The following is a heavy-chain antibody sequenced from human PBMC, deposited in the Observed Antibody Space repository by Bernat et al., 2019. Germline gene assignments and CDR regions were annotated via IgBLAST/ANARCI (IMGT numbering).Heavy chain of an antibody. V-gene: IGHV3-64*02. CDR1: GFTFSSYA. J-gene: IGHJ4*02. CDR2: ISSNGGST. CDR3: ARGDCSGGTCALQY. D-gene: IGHD2-15*01. Sequence: EVQLVESGEGLVQPGGSLRLSCAASGFTFSSYAMHWVRQAPGKGLEYVSAISSNGGSTYHADSVKGRFTISRDNSKNTLYLQMGSLRAEDTAVYYCARGDCSGGTCALQYWGQGTLVTVSS.